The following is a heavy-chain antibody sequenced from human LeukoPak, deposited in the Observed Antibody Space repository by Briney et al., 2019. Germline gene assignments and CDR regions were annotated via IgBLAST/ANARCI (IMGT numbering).Heavy chain of an antibody. CDR3: AKEGVAAAGDYYYYYMDV. Sequence: GGSLRLSCAASGFTFSSYWMSWVRQAPGKGLEWVANIKQDGSEKYYVDSVKGRFTISRDNAKNSLYLQMNSLRAEDTAVYYCAKEGVAAAGDYYYYYMDVWGKGTTVTISS. CDR1: GFTFSSYW. V-gene: IGHV3-7*03. D-gene: IGHD6-13*01. CDR2: IKQDGSEK. J-gene: IGHJ6*03.